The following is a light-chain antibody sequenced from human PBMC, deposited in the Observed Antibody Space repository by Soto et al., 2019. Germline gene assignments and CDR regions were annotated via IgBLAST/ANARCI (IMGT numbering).Light chain of an antibody. Sequence: QSALTQPASVSGSPGQSITISCTGTASDVGAYNYVSWYQHHPGKAPKLMVHEVRNRPSGVSNRFSGSKSVNTASLTISGLQPEDEADYYCASYATSDTFVFGSGTKVTVL. CDR1: ASDVGAYNY. CDR3: ASYATSDTFV. J-gene: IGLJ1*01. CDR2: EVR. V-gene: IGLV2-14*01.